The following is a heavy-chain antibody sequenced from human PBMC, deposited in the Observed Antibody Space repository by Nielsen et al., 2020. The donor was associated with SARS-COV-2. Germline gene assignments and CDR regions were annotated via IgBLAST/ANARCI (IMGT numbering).Heavy chain of an antibody. J-gene: IGHJ6*02. CDR2: IIPIFGTA. D-gene: IGHD3-10*01. CDR3: AREGWFGEKWNYYGMDV. V-gene: IGHV1-69*13. CDR1: GGTFSSYA. Sequence: SLKVSCKAPGGTFSSYAISWGRQDPGEGLEWRGGIIPIFGTANYAQKFQGRVTITADESTSTAYMELSSMRAEDTAVYYCAREGWFGEKWNYYGMDVWGQGTTVTVSS.